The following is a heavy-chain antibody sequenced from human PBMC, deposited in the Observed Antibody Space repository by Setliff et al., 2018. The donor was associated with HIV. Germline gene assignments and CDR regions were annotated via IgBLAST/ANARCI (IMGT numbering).Heavy chain of an antibody. CDR3: AGDMVRAYGLDV. Sequence: GGSLRLSCAASGFTFSTYAMGWVRQAPGKGLERVSTVGAVGGPTHYAESVKGRFTISKDNSKNALYLQMSSLRDEDTAVYYCAGDMVRAYGLDVWGHGTTVTVSS. CDR1: GFTFSTYA. CDR2: VGAVGGPT. V-gene: IGHV3-23*01. J-gene: IGHJ6*02. D-gene: IGHD3-10*01.